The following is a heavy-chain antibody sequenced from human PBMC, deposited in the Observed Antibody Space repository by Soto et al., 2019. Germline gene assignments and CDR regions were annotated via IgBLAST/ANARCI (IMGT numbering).Heavy chain of an antibody. D-gene: IGHD6-13*01. Sequence: EVQLVESGGGLIQPGGSLRLSCAASRFTVSSNYMSWVRQAPGKGLEWVSVIYSGGSTYYADSVKGRFTISRDNSKNTLYLQMNSLRAEDTAVYYCAGAQIAAADPYYYYYGMDVWGQGTTVTVSS. J-gene: IGHJ6*02. CDR3: AGAQIAAADPYYYYYGMDV. V-gene: IGHV3-53*01. CDR1: RFTVSSNY. CDR2: IYSGGST.